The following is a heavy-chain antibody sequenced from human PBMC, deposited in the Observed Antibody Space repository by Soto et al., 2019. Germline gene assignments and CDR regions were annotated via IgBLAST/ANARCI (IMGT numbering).Heavy chain of an antibody. D-gene: IGHD1-26*01. V-gene: IGHV3-30*18. J-gene: IGHJ4*02. CDR1: GFTFSDYG. CDR3: AKDWVGGSNRYYLEY. Sequence: GGSLRLSYAASGFTFSDYGLHWVRQAPGQGLEWVAFLSPNSYKKYYAGSVKGRFTVSRDNSKNTLYLQMNSLRTEDTAVYYCAKDWVGGSNRYYLEYWGQGT. CDR2: LSPNSYKK.